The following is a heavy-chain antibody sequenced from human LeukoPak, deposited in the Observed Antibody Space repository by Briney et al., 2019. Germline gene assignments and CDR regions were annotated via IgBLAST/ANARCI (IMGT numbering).Heavy chain of an antibody. CDR1: RFVFSNYA. Sequence: GGSLRLSCAASRFVFSNYATSWVRQPPGKGLEWVSAVSGSGDETYYADSVKGRFTISRDNSKNTLYLQMDSLRAEDTAIYYCANEYSKGDVWGQGTTVTVSS. D-gene: IGHD4-11*01. CDR2: VSGSGDET. CDR3: ANEYSKGDV. V-gene: IGHV3-23*01. J-gene: IGHJ3*01.